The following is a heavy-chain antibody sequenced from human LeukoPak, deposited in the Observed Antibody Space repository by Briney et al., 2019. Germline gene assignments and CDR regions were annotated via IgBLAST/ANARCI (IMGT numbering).Heavy chain of an antibody. CDR3: AKAKRGSWYPHFGY. CDR1: GFTFDDYA. D-gene: IGHD6-13*01. CDR2: INWNSGSI. Sequence: PGRSLRLSCAASGFTFDDYAMHWVRQAPGKGLEWVSGINWNSGSIGYADSVKGRFTISRDNAKNSLYLQMNSLRAEDTALYYCAKAKRGSWYPHFGYWGQGTLVTVSS. V-gene: IGHV3-9*01. J-gene: IGHJ4*02.